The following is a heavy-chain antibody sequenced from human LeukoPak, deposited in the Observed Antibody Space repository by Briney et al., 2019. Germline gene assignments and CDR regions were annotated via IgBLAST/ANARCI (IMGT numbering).Heavy chain of an antibody. V-gene: IGHV4-30-2*01. CDR1: GGSISSGGYS. Sequence: QTLSLTCAVSGGSISSGGYSWSWIRQPPGKSLEWIRYIYHSGSTYYNPSLKSRVTISVDRSKNQFSLKLSSVTAADTAVYYCARITSEYSSSWYVGGYYYGMDVWGQGTTVTVSS. CDR2: IYHSGST. D-gene: IGHD6-13*01. CDR3: ARITSEYSSSWYVGGYYYGMDV. J-gene: IGHJ6*02.